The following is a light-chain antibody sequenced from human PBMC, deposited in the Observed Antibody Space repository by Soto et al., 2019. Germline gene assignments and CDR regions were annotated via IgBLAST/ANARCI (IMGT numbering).Light chain of an antibody. V-gene: IGLV2-14*01. CDR2: EVT. CDR3: GTWDGSLSAWV. CDR1: SGDIGSYNR. Sequence: QSALTQPASVSGSPGQSITISCTGTSGDIGSYNRVSWYQQHPGKAPKLIIYEVTDRPSGIPDRFSGSKSGTSATLGITGLQTGDEADYYCGTWDGSLSAWVFGGGTKLTVL. J-gene: IGLJ3*02.